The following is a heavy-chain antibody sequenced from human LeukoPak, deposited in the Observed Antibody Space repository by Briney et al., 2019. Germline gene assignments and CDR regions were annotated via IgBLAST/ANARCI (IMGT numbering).Heavy chain of an antibody. Sequence: GGSLRLSCAASGFSFSSFGMNWVRQAPGKGLEWVSSISSASSYIYYADSVKGRFTVSRDNAKNSLSLQMNSLRAEDTALYYCARYYYDSSGYLPDFDYWGQGTLVTVSS. CDR1: GFSFSSFG. V-gene: IGHV3-21*01. CDR2: ISSASSYI. J-gene: IGHJ4*02. CDR3: ARYYYDSSGYLPDFDY. D-gene: IGHD3-22*01.